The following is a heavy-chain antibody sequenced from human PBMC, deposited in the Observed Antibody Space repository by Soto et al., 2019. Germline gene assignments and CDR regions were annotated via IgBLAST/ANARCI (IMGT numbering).Heavy chain of an antibody. J-gene: IGHJ3*02. D-gene: IGHD2-8*02. CDR3: ARDSGLRGYDAFDI. V-gene: IGHV3-7*04. CDR2: IKQDASEN. Sequence: EVQVVESGGGLVQPGGSLRLSCAASGFTFSNYWMTWVRQAPGKGLEWVANIKQDASENFYVDSVKGRFTISRDNAKNSLYLQMNSLRVEDTAVYYCARDSGLRGYDAFDIWGQGTMVTVSS. CDR1: GFTFSNYW.